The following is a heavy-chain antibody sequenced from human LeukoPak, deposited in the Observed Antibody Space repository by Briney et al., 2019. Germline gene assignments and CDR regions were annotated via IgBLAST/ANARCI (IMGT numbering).Heavy chain of an antibody. CDR1: GFTFTTFW. Sequence: PGGSLRLSCAASGFTFTTFWMNWVRQAPGEGLVWVSLINTNGRTTTYADSVKGRFTISRDNAKNTLYLQMNSLRAEDTAVYYCARDLHGSPHWWGQGTLVTVSS. CDR2: INTNGRTT. D-gene: IGHD1-1*01. J-gene: IGHJ4*02. V-gene: IGHV3-74*01. CDR3: ARDLHGSPHW.